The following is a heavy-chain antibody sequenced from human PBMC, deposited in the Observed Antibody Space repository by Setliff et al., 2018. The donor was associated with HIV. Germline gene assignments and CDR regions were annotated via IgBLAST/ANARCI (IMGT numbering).Heavy chain of an antibody. CDR3: ARGTAYYNFWSGYSQDYYYYMDV. Sequence: SETLSLTCAVYGGSFSGYYWSWIRQSPGKGLEWIGEINHSGSTKYNPSLKSRVTISVDTSKNQFSLKLSSVTAAVTAVYYCARGTAYYNFWSGYSQDYYYYMDVWGKGTTVTVSS. D-gene: IGHD3-3*01. V-gene: IGHV4-34*01. J-gene: IGHJ6*03. CDR2: INHSGST. CDR1: GGSFSGYY.